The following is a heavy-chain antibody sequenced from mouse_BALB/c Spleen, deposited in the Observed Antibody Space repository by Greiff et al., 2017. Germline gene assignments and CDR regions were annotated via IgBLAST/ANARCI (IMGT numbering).Heavy chain of an antibody. Sequence: QVQLQQSGAELVRPGVSVKISCKGSGYTFTDYAMHWVKQSHAKSLEWIGVISTYYGDASYNQKFKGKATMTVDKSSSTAYMELARLTSEDSAIYYCARDLGIYYYGSSLDWCAYWGQGTLVTVSA. CDR1: GYTFTDYA. CDR3: ARDLGIYYYGSSLDWCAY. CDR2: ISTYYGDA. V-gene: IGHV1S137*01. D-gene: IGHD1-1*01. J-gene: IGHJ3*01.